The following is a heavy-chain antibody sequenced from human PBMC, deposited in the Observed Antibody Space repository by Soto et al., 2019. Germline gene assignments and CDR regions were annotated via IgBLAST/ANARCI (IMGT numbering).Heavy chain of an antibody. CDR2: ISYDGDNK. Sequence: QVQLVESGGGVVQPGRSLRLSCAASGFTFSYHALNWVRQAPGKGLEWVAVISYDGDNKYIAEAVKGRLTISRDNPQNTVSLQMNSRRTEDTAMYYCARGTTTSAFSVMDVWGQGTTVTVSS. V-gene: IGHV3-30-3*01. J-gene: IGHJ6*02. CDR1: GFTFSYHA. CDR3: ARGTTTSAFSVMDV. D-gene: IGHD1-1*01.